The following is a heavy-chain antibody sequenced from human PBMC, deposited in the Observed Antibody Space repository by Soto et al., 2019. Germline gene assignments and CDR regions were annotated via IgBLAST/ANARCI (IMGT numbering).Heavy chain of an antibody. CDR2: IIPIFGTA. Sequence: SVKVSCKASGGTFSSYAISWVRQAPGQGLEGMGGIIPIFGTANYAQKFQGRVTITADESASTAYMELSSLRSEDTAVYYCARDYYDSSGSNPPDAFDIWGQGTMVTVSS. D-gene: IGHD3-22*01. CDR1: GGTFSSYA. J-gene: IGHJ3*02. V-gene: IGHV1-69*13. CDR3: ARDYYDSSGSNPPDAFDI.